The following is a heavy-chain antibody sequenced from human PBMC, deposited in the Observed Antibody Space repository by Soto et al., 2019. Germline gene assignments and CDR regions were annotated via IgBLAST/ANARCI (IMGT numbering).Heavy chain of an antibody. V-gene: IGHV4-39*01. J-gene: IGHJ5*02. D-gene: IGHD3-16*01. CDR3: ATIFWGITGTPGRHVAWFDH. CDR1: GGSISSTGYY. CDR2: LCYRGTP. Sequence: PAETLSLTCTVSGGSISSTGYYWAGVRQPPGKGLEWIGTLCYRGTPSYNLHRKDRVTISAYTSKNQLSLMLNSGTAADTASYFCATIFWGITGTPGRHVAWFDHWGQGTLATVSS.